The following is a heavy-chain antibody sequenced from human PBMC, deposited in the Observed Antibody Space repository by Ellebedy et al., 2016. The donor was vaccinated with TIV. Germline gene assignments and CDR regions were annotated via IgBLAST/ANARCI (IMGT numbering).Heavy chain of an antibody. CDR1: GFTFSTYP. Sequence: GGSLRLSXAASGFTFSTYPMHWIRQAPGEGLEWVAVTSSDGSEEHYADSVKGRFTISRDNFKNTLYVQLNSLRTEDTAVYYCAREGDRGYFQHWGQGTLVTVSS. CDR2: TSSDGSEE. D-gene: IGHD3-16*01. V-gene: IGHV3-30-3*01. CDR3: AREGDRGYFQH. J-gene: IGHJ1*01.